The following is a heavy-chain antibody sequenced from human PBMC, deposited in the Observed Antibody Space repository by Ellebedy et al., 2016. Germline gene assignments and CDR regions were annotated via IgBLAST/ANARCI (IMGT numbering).Heavy chain of an antibody. CDR3: ARVVDNAFDI. Sequence: GESLKISCVASGFTFDTFAMTWVRQAPGKGLEWVSRIGGSGGSPMYADSVRGRFTISRDNSKNTLYLQMNSLIAEDTALYYCARVVDNAFDIWGQGTMVTVSS. J-gene: IGHJ3*02. CDR1: GFTFDTFA. V-gene: IGHV3-23*01. CDR2: IGGSGGSP. D-gene: IGHD3-10*01.